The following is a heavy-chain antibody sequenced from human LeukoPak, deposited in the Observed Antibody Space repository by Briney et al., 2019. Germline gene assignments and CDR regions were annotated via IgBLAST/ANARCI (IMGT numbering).Heavy chain of an antibody. CDR3: ARLTARSWFDP. D-gene: IGHD1-14*01. CDR1: GGSISSDY. V-gene: IGHV4-59*08. Sequence: KLSETLSLTCTVSGGSISSDYWSWIRQPPGHGLERIGYISYSGSTNSKPSLKSRVTISIDMSKDPFYMQLSSVTARDTAVYYCARLTARSWFDPGGQGTVVTVYS. CDR2: ISYSGST. J-gene: IGHJ5*02.